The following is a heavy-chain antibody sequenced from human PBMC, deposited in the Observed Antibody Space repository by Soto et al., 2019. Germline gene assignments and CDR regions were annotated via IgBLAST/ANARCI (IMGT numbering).Heavy chain of an antibody. V-gene: IGHV3-23*01. D-gene: IGHD3-10*01. Sequence: GGSLRLSGAASGFTFSTYSMSWVRQAPGKGLQWVSAISGAGGRTYYADSVKGRFTISRDNSKNTLYLQMNSLRAEDTAVYYCEKGIGDTGLDFLGQGTLVIFCS. CDR1: GFTFSTYS. CDR3: EKGIGDTGLDF. J-gene: IGHJ4*02. CDR2: ISGAGGRT.